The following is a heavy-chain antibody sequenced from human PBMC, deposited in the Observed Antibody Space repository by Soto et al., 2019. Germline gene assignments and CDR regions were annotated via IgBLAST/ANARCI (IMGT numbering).Heavy chain of an antibody. V-gene: IGHV1-69*12. J-gene: IGHJ6*02. CDR2: ITPIFGTA. CDR3: ARASQPKYCGGDCSECYGMDV. CDR1: GGTFSSYA. D-gene: IGHD2-21*02. Sequence: QVQLVQSGAEVKKPGSSVKVSCKASGGTFSSYAISWVRQAPGQGLEWMGGITPIFGTANYAQKFQGRVTITADESTSTAYMELSSLRSEDTAVYYCARASQPKYCGGDCSECYGMDVWGQGTTVTVSS.